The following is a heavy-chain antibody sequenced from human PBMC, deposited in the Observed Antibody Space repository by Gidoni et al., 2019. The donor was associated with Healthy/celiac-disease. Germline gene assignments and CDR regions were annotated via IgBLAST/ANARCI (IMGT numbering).Heavy chain of an antibody. J-gene: IGHJ5*02. Sequence: QLQLQESGSGRVKPSQTLYRTCAVSGGSIRSGGYSWSWIRQPPGKGLEWSGYIYHSGSTYYNPSLTSRVTISVARSKNQFSLKLSSVTAADTAVYYCARAALVTNWFDPWGQGTLVTVSS. V-gene: IGHV4-30-2*01. D-gene: IGHD3-9*01. CDR1: GGSIRSGGYS. CDR3: ARAALVTNWFDP. CDR2: IYHSGST.